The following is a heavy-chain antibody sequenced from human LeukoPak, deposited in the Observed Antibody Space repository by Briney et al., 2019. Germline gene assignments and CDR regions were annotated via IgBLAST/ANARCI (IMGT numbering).Heavy chain of an antibody. Sequence: PGGSLRLSCTASGFTFSTYAMTWVRQAPGKGREWISSMSSGSSYIYYADSVRGRFTISRDNTKNSLYLEMNNLRGEDTAIYYRARDRPTGASRVFVVQWGQGTPVTVSS. D-gene: IGHD2-21*01. CDR1: GFTFSTYA. CDR3: ARDRPTGASRVFVVQ. J-gene: IGHJ4*02. CDR2: MSSGSSYI. V-gene: IGHV3-21*06.